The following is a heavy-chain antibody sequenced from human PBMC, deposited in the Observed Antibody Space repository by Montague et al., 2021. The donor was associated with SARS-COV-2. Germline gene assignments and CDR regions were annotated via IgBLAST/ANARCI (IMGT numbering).Heavy chain of an antibody. Sequence: SETLSLTCSVSGGSISSSYWSWIRQPPGKGLEWIGYIYHYGSAKYSPSLKSRVTISVDTSKNQFSLKLSSVTAVDTAVYCCARHANWDWYYFDYWGQGTLVTVSS. CDR3: ARHANWDWYYFDY. V-gene: IGHV4-59*08. D-gene: IGHD7-27*01. J-gene: IGHJ4*02. CDR1: GGSISSSY. CDR2: IYHYGSA.